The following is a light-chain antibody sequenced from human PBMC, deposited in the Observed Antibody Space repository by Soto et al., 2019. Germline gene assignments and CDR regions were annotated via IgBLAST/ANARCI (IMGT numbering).Light chain of an antibody. J-gene: IGLJ1*01. Sequence: QSVLTQPASVSGSPGQSITISCTGTSSDVGGYNYVSWYQQQSGKAPKLIIHEVSSRPSGVSTRFSGSKSGNTASLTISGLQAEDEADYYCDSYTSSRAYVFGIGTKVTV. CDR1: SSDVGGYNY. CDR3: DSYTSSRAYV. V-gene: IGLV2-14*01. CDR2: EVS.